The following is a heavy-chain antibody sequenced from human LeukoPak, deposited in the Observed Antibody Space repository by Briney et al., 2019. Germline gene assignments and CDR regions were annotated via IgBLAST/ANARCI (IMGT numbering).Heavy chain of an antibody. J-gene: IGHJ4*02. CDR1: GGSISSYY. Sequence: PSETLSLTCTVSGGSISSYYWSWIRQPPGKGLEWIGRIKSKTDGGTTDYAAPVKGRFTISRDDSKNTLYLQMNSLKTEDTAVYYCTTARVGATLDFDYWGQGTLVTVSS. V-gene: IGHV3-15*01. CDR2: IKSKTDGGTT. CDR3: TTARVGATLDFDY. D-gene: IGHD1-26*01.